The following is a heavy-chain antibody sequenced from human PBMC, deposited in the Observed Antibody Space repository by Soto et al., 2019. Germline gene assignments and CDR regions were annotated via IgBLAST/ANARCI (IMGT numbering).Heavy chain of an antibody. Sequence: QLQLQESGPGLVKPSETLSLTCTVSGGSISSSSYYWGWIRQPPGKGLAWIGSIYYSGSTYYNPSLKSRVTISVDTSKIQFSLKLSSVTAADTAVYYCARQDTVTTRNFDYWGQGTLVTVSS. J-gene: IGHJ4*02. CDR3: ARQDTVTTRNFDY. CDR1: GGSISSSSYY. CDR2: IYYSGST. V-gene: IGHV4-39*01. D-gene: IGHD4-17*01.